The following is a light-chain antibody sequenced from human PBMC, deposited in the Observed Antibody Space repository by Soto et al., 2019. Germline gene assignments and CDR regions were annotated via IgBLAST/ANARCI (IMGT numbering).Light chain of an antibody. J-gene: IGLJ2*01. V-gene: IGLV1-40*01. Sequence: QSVLTQPPSVSGAPGQRVTISCTGSSSNIGAGYDVHWYQQLPGTAPKLLIYGNSNRPSGVPDRFSGSKSGTSASLAITGLQAEYEADYYCQSYDSSLSGYVVLGGGTKLTVL. CDR1: SSNIGAGYD. CDR3: QSYDSSLSGYVV. CDR2: GNS.